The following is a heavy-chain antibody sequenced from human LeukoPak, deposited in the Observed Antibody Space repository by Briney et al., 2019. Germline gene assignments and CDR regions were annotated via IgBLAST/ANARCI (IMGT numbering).Heavy chain of an antibody. V-gene: IGHV3-20*01. Sequence: GGSLRLSCAASGFTFDDYGMSWVRQAPGKGLEWVSGINWNGGSTGYADSVKGRFTISRDNAKNSLCLQMNSLRAEDTALYHCARGLRDSSGYWFDPWGQGTLVTVSS. J-gene: IGHJ5*02. CDR3: ARGLRDSSGYWFDP. D-gene: IGHD3-22*01. CDR2: INWNGGST. CDR1: GFTFDDYG.